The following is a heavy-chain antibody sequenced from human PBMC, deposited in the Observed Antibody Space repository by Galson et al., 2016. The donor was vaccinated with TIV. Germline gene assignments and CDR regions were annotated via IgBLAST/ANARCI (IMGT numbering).Heavy chain of an antibody. D-gene: IGHD6-13*01. V-gene: IGHV3-21*01. CDR1: GFTFSSST. J-gene: IGHJ4*02. Sequence: SLRLSCAASGFTFSSSTMNWVRQAPGKGLEWVSSICGRRSYIYYADSVKGRFTVSRDNAKNSLYLQMNGLRGEDSGAYFCASQRPAYSSSSYHFDDWGQGTPVTVSS. CDR3: ASQRPAYSSSSYHFDD. CDR2: ICGRRSYI.